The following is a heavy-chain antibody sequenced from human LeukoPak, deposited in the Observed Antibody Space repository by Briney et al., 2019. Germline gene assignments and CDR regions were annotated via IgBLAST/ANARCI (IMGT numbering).Heavy chain of an antibody. CDR3: ARMSDRKVDY. Sequence: GESLKISCKASGYSFTSYWIGWVRQMPGKGLEWMGIIYPGDSDTRYSPSLQGQVTISADKSISTAYLQWSSLKASDTAIYYCARMSDRKVDYWGQGTLVTVSS. J-gene: IGHJ4*02. CDR1: GYSFTSYW. D-gene: IGHD2-21*02. CDR2: IYPGDSDT. V-gene: IGHV5-51*01.